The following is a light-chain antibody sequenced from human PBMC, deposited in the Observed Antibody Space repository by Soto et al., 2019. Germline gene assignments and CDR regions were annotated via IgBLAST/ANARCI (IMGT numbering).Light chain of an antibody. J-gene: IGLJ1*01. CDR3: TSYAGSNNLV. Sequence: QSALTQPPSASGSPGQSVTISCTGTSSDVGRYNYVSWYQHHPGKAPKLMIYQVTQRPSGVPDRFSGSKSGNTASLTVSGLQAEDEADYYCTSYAGSNNLVFGTGTKVTVL. CDR1: SSDVGRYNY. V-gene: IGLV2-8*01. CDR2: QVT.